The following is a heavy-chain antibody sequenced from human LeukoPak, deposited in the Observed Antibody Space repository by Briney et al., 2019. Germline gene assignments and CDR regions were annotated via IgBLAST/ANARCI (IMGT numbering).Heavy chain of an antibody. CDR3: ARHPFSSPFDF. CDR2: IYFTGNT. V-gene: IGHV4-59*08. J-gene: IGHJ4*02. CDR1: GGSISSYY. D-gene: IGHD2/OR15-2a*01. Sequence: SETLSLTCTVSGGSISSYYWSWIRQPPGRGLEWIGYIYFTGNTDHNPSLKSRVTLSMDTSKNQFSLKLTSVTAADTAVYYCARHPFSSPFDFWGQGTLVTVSS.